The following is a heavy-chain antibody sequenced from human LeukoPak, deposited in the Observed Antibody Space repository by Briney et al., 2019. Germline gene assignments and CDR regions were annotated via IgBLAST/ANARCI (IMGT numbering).Heavy chain of an antibody. CDR3: TSALDV. J-gene: IGHJ6*03. Sequence: GGSLRLSCVDSGLSFNTYAMHWVRQAPGKGPEWVAAISNDGSYTYYRDSVRGRFTICRDNSKKTMYLQMNSLGAEDTAMYYCTSALDVWGKGTTVTV. CDR1: GLSFNTYA. D-gene: IGHD3-16*01. V-gene: IGHV3-30*04. CDR2: ISNDGSYT.